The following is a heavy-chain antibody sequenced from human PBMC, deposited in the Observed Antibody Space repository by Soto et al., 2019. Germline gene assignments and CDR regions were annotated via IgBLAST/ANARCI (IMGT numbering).Heavy chain of an antibody. V-gene: IGHV3-48*03. CDR2: ISSSGSTI. CDR1: GFTFSSYE. J-gene: IGHJ4*02. CDR3: ARGSGDYYDSSGYSHFDY. Sequence: GGSLRLSCAASGFTFSSYEMNWVRQAPGKGLEWVSYISSSGSTIYYADSVKGRFTISRDIAKNSLYLQMNSLRAEDTAVYYCARGSGDYYDSSGYSHFDYWGQGTLVTVSS. D-gene: IGHD3-22*01.